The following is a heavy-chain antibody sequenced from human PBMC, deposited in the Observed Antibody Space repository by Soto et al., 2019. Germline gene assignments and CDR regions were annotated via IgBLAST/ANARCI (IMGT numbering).Heavy chain of an antibody. J-gene: IGHJ4*02. CDR3: VSQRTSVLTQAYFDY. Sequence: SETLSLTCTVSGGSVSNSNYYWGCIRQSPGKGLEWIGSVYYRGRSYSKSSVKSRVTISVDTSKNQFFLNLNSVTASDTAVYYCVSQRTSVLTQAYFDYWGPGALVTVSS. D-gene: IGHD2-8*02. CDR2: VYYRGRS. V-gene: IGHV4-39*01. CDR1: GGSVSNSNYY.